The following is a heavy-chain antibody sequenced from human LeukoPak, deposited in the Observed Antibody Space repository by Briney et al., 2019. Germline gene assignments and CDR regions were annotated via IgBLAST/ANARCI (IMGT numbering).Heavy chain of an antibody. Sequence: SETLSLTCTVSGGSISSYYWSWLRQPPGKGREWMGYIYYSGSTNYNPSLKSRVTTSVDTSKNQFSRKLSSGTAADTAVYYCARLYRDSCYYYWGQGTLVTVSS. CDR3: ARLYRDSCYYY. CDR2: IYYSGST. V-gene: IGHV4-59*08. J-gene: IGHJ4*02. CDR1: GGSISSYY. D-gene: IGHD2-15*01.